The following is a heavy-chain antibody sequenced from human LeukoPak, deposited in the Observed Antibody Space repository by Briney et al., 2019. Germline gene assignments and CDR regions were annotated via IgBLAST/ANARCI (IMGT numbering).Heavy chain of an antibody. CDR3: AKSFFPGGSSFTFDI. Sequence: SGGSLRLSCAASGFTFSSYAMSWVRQAPGQGLEWFSAISGSGGSTSYADSVKGRSTISRDNSKNTLYLQMNSLRAEDTAVYYCAKSFFPGGSSFTFDIWGQGTLVTVSS. D-gene: IGHD3-10*01. V-gene: IGHV3-23*01. CDR2: ISGSGGST. J-gene: IGHJ3*02. CDR1: GFTFSSYA.